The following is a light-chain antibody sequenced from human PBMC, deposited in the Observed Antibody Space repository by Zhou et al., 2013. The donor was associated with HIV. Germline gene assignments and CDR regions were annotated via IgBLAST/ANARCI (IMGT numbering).Light chain of an antibody. CDR2: AAS. V-gene: IGKV1-12*01. Sequence: DIQMTQSPSTLSASVGDRVTITCRASQSISSWLAWYQQKPGKAPKLLIYAASSLQSGVPSRFSGSGSGTDFTLTISSLQPEDFATYYCQQANSFPFTLALGPKWISN. J-gene: IGKJ3*01. CDR3: QQANSFPFT. CDR1: QSISSW.